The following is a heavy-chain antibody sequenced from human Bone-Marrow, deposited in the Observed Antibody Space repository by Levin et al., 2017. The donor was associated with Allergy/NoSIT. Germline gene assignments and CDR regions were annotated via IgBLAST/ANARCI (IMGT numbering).Heavy chain of an antibody. D-gene: IGHD2-15*01. CDR3: ARGGMWVVVAATPFDY. J-gene: IGHJ4*02. Sequence: GESLKISCKASGYTFTSYYMHWVRQAPGQGLEWMGIINPSGGSTSYAQKFQGRVTMTRDTSTSTVYMELSSLRSEDTAVYYCARGGMWVVVAATPFDYWGQGTLVTVSS. V-gene: IGHV1-46*01. CDR2: INPSGGST. CDR1: GYTFTSYY.